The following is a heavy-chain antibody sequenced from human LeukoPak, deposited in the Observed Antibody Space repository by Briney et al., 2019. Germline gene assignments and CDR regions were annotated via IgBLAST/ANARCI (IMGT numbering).Heavy chain of an antibody. CDR1: LGSISSSDYY. V-gene: IGHV4-39*07. CDR3: ASAPGYSSPHYFDF. J-gene: IGHJ4*02. Sequence: SETLSLTCTVSLGSISSSDYYWGWIRQPPGKGLEWIGNTYYSGSTYYNPSLKSRVTVSVDTSKNQFSLKLNSVTAADTAVYFCASAPGYSSPHYFDFWGQGTLVTVSS. D-gene: IGHD5-18*01. CDR2: TYYSGST.